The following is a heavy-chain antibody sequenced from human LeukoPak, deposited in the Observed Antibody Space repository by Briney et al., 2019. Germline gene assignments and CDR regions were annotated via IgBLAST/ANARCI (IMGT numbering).Heavy chain of an antibody. CDR2: IIPIFGTA. CDR3: ARSGISAAAGYFQH. Sequence: ASVKVSCKASGGTFSSYAISWVRQAPGQGLEWMGGIIPIFGTANNAQKFQGRVTITADESTSTAYMELSSLRSEDTAVYYCARSGISAAAGYFQHWGQGTLVTVSS. D-gene: IGHD6-13*01. V-gene: IGHV1-69*13. CDR1: GGTFSSYA. J-gene: IGHJ1*01.